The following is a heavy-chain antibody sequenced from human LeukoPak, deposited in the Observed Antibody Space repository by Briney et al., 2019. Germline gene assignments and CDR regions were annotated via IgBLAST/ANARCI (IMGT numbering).Heavy chain of an antibody. Sequence: SETLSLTCTVSGGSISSSSYYWGWIRQPPGKGLEWIGSIYYSGSTYYNPSLKSRVTISEDTSKNQFSLKLSSVTAADTAVYYCASGPGIFGVVITTYFDYWGQGTLVTVSS. CDR1: GGSISSSSYY. CDR3: ASGPGIFGVVITTYFDY. V-gene: IGHV4-39*01. J-gene: IGHJ4*02. CDR2: IYYSGST. D-gene: IGHD3-3*01.